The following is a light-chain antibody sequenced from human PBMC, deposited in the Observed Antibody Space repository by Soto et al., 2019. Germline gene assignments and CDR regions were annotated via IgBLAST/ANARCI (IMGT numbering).Light chain of an antibody. CDR1: QRVSSK. Sequence: EIVMTQSPATLSVSPGERATLSCRASQRVSSKLAWYQQAPGQAPRLLIYDASARATGVPARFSGSGSGTDFTLTISSLQSEDFAVYYCQQYDNWPLTFGQGTKVVIK. CDR3: QQYDNWPLT. CDR2: DAS. V-gene: IGKV3-15*01. J-gene: IGKJ1*01.